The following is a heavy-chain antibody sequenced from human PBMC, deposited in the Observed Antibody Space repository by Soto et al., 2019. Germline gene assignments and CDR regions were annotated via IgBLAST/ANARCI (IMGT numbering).Heavy chain of an antibody. CDR2: IYYSGST. CDR1: GGSISSSSYY. D-gene: IGHD6-19*01. CDR3: ARLGVAVAGRDYFDY. V-gene: IGHV4-39*01. J-gene: IGHJ4*02. Sequence: QLQLQESGPGLVKPSETLSLTCTVSGGSISSSSYYWGWIRQPPGKGLEWIGSIYYSGSTYYNPSLKSRVTISVDTSKNQFSLKLSSVTAADTAVYYCARLGVAVAGRDYFDYWGQGTLVTVSS.